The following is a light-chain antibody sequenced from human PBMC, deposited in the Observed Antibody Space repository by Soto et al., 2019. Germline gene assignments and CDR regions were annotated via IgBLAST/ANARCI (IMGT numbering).Light chain of an antibody. CDR3: QQYNNWPPWT. CDR2: GAS. V-gene: IGKV3-15*01. Sequence: EIVMTQSPATLSVSPGERATLSCRASQSINNNLAWYQQKLGQAPRLLISGASTRATGVPARFSGGGSGTEFTLTISGLQSEDFAVYYCQQYNNWPPWTFGQGTKVEIK. CDR1: QSINNN. J-gene: IGKJ1*01.